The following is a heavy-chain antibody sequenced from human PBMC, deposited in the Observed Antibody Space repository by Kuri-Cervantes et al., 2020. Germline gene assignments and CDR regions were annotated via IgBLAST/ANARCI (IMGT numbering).Heavy chain of an antibody. V-gene: IGHV3-30*02. CDR1: GFNFSGYG. Sequence: GESLKISCAASGFNFSGYGMHWVRQGPGKGLEWVAVIWYDGSNKYYADSVKGRFTISRDNSKNTLYLQMNSLRAEDTAVYYCAEVNRVGYSPRPGYFDYWGQGTRVTVSS. CDR3: AEVNRVGYSPRPGYFDY. CDR2: IWYDGSNK. J-gene: IGHJ4*02. D-gene: IGHD5-18*01.